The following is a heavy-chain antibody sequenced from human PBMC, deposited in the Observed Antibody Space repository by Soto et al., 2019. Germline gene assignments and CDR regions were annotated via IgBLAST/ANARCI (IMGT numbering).Heavy chain of an antibody. V-gene: IGHV3-33*01. CDR2: IWYDGSNK. D-gene: IGHD3-10*01. Sequence: GGSLRLSCAASGFTFSSYGMHWVRQAPGKGLEWVAVIWYDGSNKYYADSVKGRFTISRDNSKNTLYLQMNSLRAEDTAVYYCARDPHPSMVRGVFDWFDPWGQGTLVTVSS. CDR1: GFTFSSYG. J-gene: IGHJ5*02. CDR3: ARDPHPSMVRGVFDWFDP.